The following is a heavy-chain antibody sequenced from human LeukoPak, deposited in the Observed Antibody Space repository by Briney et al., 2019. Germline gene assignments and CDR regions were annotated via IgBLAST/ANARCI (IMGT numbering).Heavy chain of an antibody. V-gene: IGHV3-23*01. J-gene: IGHJ4*02. CDR2: ISGSGGST. Sequence: GGSLRLSCAASGFTFSSYAMSWVRQAPGKGLEWVSAISGSGGSTHYADSVKGRFTISRDNSKNTLYLQMNSLRAEDTAVYYCAKGDTYYYDSSGYFGWGQGTLVTVSS. D-gene: IGHD3-22*01. CDR1: GFTFSSYA. CDR3: AKGDTYYYDSSGYFG.